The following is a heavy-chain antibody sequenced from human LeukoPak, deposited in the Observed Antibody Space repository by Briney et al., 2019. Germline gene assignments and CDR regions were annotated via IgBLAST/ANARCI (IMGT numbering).Heavy chain of an antibody. J-gene: IGHJ5*02. CDR2: IIPIFGTA. CDR3: ARETHTMVRGVIKGSNWFDP. V-gene: IGHV1-69*06. Sequence: GASVKVSCKASGGTFSSYAISRVRQAPGQGLEWMGGIIPIFGTANYAQKFQGRVTITADKSTSTAYMELSSLRSEDTAVYYCARETHTMVRGVIKGSNWFDPWGQGTLVTVSS. CDR1: GGTFSSYA. D-gene: IGHD3-10*01.